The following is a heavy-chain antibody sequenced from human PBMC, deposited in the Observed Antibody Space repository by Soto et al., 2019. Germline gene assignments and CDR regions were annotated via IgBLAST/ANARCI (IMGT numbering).Heavy chain of an antibody. D-gene: IGHD3-3*01. CDR3: ARGLNPEWLNYYYYYMDV. CDR2: MNPNSGNT. Sequence: ASVKVSCKASGYTFTSYDINWVRQATGQGLEWMGWMNPNSGNTGYAQKFQGRVTMTRNTSISTAYMELSSLRSEDTAVYYCARGLNPEWLNYYYYYMDVWGKGTTVTVSS. CDR1: GYTFTSYD. J-gene: IGHJ6*03. V-gene: IGHV1-8*01.